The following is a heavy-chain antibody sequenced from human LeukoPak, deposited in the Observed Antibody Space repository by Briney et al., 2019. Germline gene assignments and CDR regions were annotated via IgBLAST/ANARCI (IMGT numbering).Heavy chain of an antibody. CDR1: GYTFNGYY. J-gene: IGHJ4*02. CDR3: ARSGVHHFFDY. Sequence: ATVKVSCKASGYTFNGYYMHWVRQAPGQWLEWMGIINPSGGSTSYAQKFQGRVTMTRDTSTSTVYMELSSLRSEDTAVYYCARSGVHHFFDYWGQGTLVTVSS. D-gene: IGHD1-26*01. CDR2: INPSGGST. V-gene: IGHV1-46*02.